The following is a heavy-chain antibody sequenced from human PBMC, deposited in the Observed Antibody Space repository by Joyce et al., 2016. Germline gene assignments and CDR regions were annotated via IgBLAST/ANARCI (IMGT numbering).Heavy chain of an antibody. Sequence: EVQLVESGGGLVKSGGSMRLSCAASGFTFSTYWVHWVRQAPGKLLLWVARRLSDGRTTKYADSVKGRFTISIDNAKHTLYLQMNSLRAEDTAVYYCARGANYYDSVSREKWFDPWGQGTLVTVSS. CDR2: RLSDGRTT. CDR3: ARGANYYDSVSREKWFDP. D-gene: IGHD3-10*01. V-gene: IGHV3-74*01. CDR1: GFTFSTYW. J-gene: IGHJ5*02.